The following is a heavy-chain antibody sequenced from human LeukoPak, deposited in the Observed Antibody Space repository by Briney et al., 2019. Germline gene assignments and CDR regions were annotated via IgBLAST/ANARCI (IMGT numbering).Heavy chain of an antibody. V-gene: IGHV3-21*01. CDR2: ISSSSYI. Sequence: GGSLRLSCAASGFTFSSYSMNWVCQAPGKGLEWVSSISSSSYIYYADSVKGRFTISRDNAKNSLYLQMNSLRAEDTAVYYCARDREDAFDIWGQGTMVTVSS. J-gene: IGHJ3*02. CDR1: GFTFSSYS. D-gene: IGHD1-26*01. CDR3: ARDREDAFDI.